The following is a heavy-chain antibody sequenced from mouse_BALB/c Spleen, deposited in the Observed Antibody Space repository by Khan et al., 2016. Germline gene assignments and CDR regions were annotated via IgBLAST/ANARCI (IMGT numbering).Heavy chain of an antibody. J-gene: IGHJ3*01. Sequence: VQLQQSGAELVKPGASVKLSCTASGFNIKDTYMHWVKQRPEQGLEWIGRIDPANGNTKYDPKFQGKATIPADTSSNTAYLQLSSLTSEDTAVYYCASSPYDYDVGFAYWGQGTLVTVSA. CDR1: GFNIKDTY. CDR3: ASSPYDYDVGFAY. D-gene: IGHD2-4*01. V-gene: IGHV14-3*02. CDR2: IDPANGNT.